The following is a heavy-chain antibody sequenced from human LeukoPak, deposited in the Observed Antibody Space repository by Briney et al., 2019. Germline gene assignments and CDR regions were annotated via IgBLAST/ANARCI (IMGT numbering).Heavy chain of an antibody. J-gene: IGHJ4*02. CDR2: ISSSSSTI. CDR1: GFTFSSYS. D-gene: IGHD3-10*01. V-gene: IGHV3-48*04. CDR3: ARDRGVMIDY. Sequence: PGGSLRLSCAASGFTFSSYSMNWVRQAPGKGLEWVSYISSSSSTIYYADSVKGRFTISRDNAKNSLYLQMNSLRAEDTAVYYCARDRGVMIDYWGQGTLVTVSS.